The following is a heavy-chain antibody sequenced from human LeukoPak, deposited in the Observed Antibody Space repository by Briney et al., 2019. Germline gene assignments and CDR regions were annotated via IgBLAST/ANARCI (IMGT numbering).Heavy chain of an antibody. CDR2: IYYSGST. Sequence: PSETLSLTCTVSGGSISSGDYSWSWIRQPPGKGLEWIGYIYYSGSTYYNPSLKSRVTISVDTSKNQFSLKLSSVTAADTAVYYCARRYGSGSYYEDYWGQGTLVTVSS. CDR3: ARRYGSGSYYEDY. J-gene: IGHJ4*02. V-gene: IGHV4-30-4*01. CDR1: GGSISSGDYS. D-gene: IGHD3-10*01.